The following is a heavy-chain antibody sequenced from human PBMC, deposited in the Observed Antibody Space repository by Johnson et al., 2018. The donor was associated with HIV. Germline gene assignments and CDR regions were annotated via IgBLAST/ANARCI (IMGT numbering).Heavy chain of an antibody. D-gene: IGHD4-17*01. V-gene: IGHV3-30*04. CDR3: ARGGLGDYVVAFDI. J-gene: IGHJ3*02. CDR2: ISYDGSNK. Sequence: MLLVESGGGLVQPGGSLRLSCVGSGFTFSSYAMHWVRQAPGKGLEWVAVISYDGSNKYYADSVKGRFTISRDNSKNTLYLQMNSLRAEDTAVYYCARGGLGDYVVAFDIWGQGTMVTVSS. CDR1: GFTFSSYA.